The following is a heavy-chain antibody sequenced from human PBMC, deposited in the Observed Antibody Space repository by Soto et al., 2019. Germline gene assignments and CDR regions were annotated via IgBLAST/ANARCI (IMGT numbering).Heavy chain of an antibody. CDR2: IYWDDDK. J-gene: IGHJ4*01. Sequence: SGPTLVNPTQTLTLTCTFSGLSLSTRGVSVGWVRQPPGKALEWLALIYWDDDKRYSPSLKSRLTITKDTSKNQVVLIMTDMDPVDTATYYCAHVLGYCSCGSCYPEPSDYWGQGTPVTVSS. D-gene: IGHD2-15*01. CDR3: AHVLGYCSCGSCYPEPSDY. V-gene: IGHV2-5*02. CDR1: GLSLSTRGVS.